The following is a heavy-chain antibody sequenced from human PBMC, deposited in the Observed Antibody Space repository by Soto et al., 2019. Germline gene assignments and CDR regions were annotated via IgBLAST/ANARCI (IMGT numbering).Heavy chain of an antibody. Sequence: PSETLSLTCAVSGGSISSGDYSWNWIRQPPGKGLEWIGYIYYSGSTNYNPSLKSRVTISVDTSKNQFSLKLSSVTAADTAVYYCARSRGAYFDYWGQGTLVTLSS. CDR3: ARSRGAYFDY. D-gene: IGHD3-16*01. CDR2: IYYSGST. CDR1: GGSISSGDYS. J-gene: IGHJ4*02. V-gene: IGHV4-61*08.